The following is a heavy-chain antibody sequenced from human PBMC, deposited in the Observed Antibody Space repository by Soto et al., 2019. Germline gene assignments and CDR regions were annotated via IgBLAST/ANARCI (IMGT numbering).Heavy chain of an antibody. V-gene: IGHV4-39*01. J-gene: IGHJ4*02. D-gene: IGHD3-22*01. Sequence: LSLTCTVSGGSISSSSYYWGWIRQPPGKGLEWIGSIYYSGSTYYNPSLKGRVTISVDTSKNQFSLKLSSVTAADTAVYYCARLDYYDSSGYYQVYYFDYWGQGTLVTVSS. CDR3: ARLDYYDSSGYYQVYYFDY. CDR2: IYYSGST. CDR1: GGSISSSSYY.